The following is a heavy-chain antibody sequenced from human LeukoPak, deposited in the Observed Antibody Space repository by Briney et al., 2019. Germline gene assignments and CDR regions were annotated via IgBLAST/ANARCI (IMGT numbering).Heavy chain of an antibody. J-gene: IGHJ6*02. CDR3: ARGVLHEYGSSGYHSGRYYYYGMDV. CDR2: IIPILGIA. V-gene: IGHV1-69*04. D-gene: IGHD3-22*01. Sequence: ASVKVSCKASGGTFSSYAISWVRQAPGQGLEWMGRIIPILGIANYAQKFQGRVTITADKSTSTAYMELSSLRSEDTAVYYCARGVLHEYGSSGYHSGRYYYYGMDVWGQGTTVTVSS. CDR1: GGTFSSYA.